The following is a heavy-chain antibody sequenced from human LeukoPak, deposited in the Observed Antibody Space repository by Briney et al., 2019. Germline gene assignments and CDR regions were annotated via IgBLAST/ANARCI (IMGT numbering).Heavy chain of an antibody. D-gene: IGHD1-26*01. CDR1: GFTFSSYA. CDR3: ARECNGSPDY. J-gene: IGHJ4*02. Sequence: GGSLRLSCAASGFTFSSYAMNWVRQAPGKGLEWVSYISSSSSTIYYADSVKGRFIISRDNAQNSLYLQMNSLRDEDTAVYYCARECNGSPDYWGQGTLVTVSS. V-gene: IGHV3-48*02. CDR2: ISSSSSTI.